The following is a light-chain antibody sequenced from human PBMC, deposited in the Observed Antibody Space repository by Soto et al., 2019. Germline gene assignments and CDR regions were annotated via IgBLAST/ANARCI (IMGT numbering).Light chain of an antibody. CDR1: QSISNH. CDR2: AGS. Sequence: DIQMTQSPSSLSASVEDRVIITFRASQSISNHLNWYQQIPGKAPKLPIFAGSSLQRGVPSRFSRSRSGPDFTLTISSLQPEDFATYYCQQSYSSPPTFGQGTKVDIK. V-gene: IGKV1-39*01. J-gene: IGKJ1*01. CDR3: QQSYSSPPT.